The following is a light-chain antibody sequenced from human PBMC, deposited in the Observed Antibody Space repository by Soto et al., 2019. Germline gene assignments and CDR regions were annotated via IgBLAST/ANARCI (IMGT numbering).Light chain of an antibody. Sequence: QSVLTQPPSASGSPGQSVTISCTGTSSDVGGYNFVSWYQQHPGKAPKLVIYEVSKRPSGVPDRFSGSKSGNTASLTVSGLQAEDEADYYCSSYAGSNNWVFGGGTKLTV. V-gene: IGLV2-8*01. CDR1: SSDVGGYNF. J-gene: IGLJ3*02. CDR2: EVS. CDR3: SSYAGSNNWV.